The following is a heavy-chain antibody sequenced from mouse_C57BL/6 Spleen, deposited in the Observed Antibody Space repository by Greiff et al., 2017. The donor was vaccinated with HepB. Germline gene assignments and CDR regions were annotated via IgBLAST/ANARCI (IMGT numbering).Heavy chain of an antibody. V-gene: IGHV1-82*01. CDR2: IYPGDGDT. J-gene: IGHJ3*01. CDR3: ARSGGDYDGEFAY. CDR1: GYAFSSSW. Sequence: VQLQQSGPELVKPGASVKISCKASGYAFSSSWMNWVKQRPGKGLEWIGRIYPGDGDTNYNGEFKGKATLTADKSSSTAYMQLSSLAAEDSAVYFCARSGGDYDGEFAYWGQGTLVTVSA. D-gene: IGHD2-4*01.